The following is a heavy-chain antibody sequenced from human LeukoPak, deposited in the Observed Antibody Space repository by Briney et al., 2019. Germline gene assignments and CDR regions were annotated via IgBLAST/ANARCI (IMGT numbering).Heavy chain of an antibody. Sequence: SETLSLTCAVYGGSFSGYYWSWIRQPPGKGLEWIGEINHSGSTNYNPSLKSQVTISVDTSKNQFSLKLSSVTAADTAVYYCARVAHKAGTRPWGQGTLVTVSS. CDR2: INHSGST. D-gene: IGHD6-19*01. CDR1: GGSFSGYY. J-gene: IGHJ5*02. V-gene: IGHV4-34*01. CDR3: ARVAHKAGTRP.